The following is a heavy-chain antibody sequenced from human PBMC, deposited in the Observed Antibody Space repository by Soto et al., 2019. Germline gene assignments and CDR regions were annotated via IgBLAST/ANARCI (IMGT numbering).Heavy chain of an antibody. D-gene: IGHD2-15*01. Sequence: GGSLRLSCAASGFTFSSYVMHWVRQAPGKGLEWVAVISYYGNNKYYADSVKGRFTISRDNSKNTLYLQMNSLRAEDTAVYYCARAGCDGGRCYTLVGLRYGMDVWGQGTTVTVSS. J-gene: IGHJ6*02. CDR2: ISYYGNNK. CDR1: GFTFSSYV. V-gene: IGHV3-30-3*01. CDR3: ARAGCDGGRCYTLVGLRYGMDV.